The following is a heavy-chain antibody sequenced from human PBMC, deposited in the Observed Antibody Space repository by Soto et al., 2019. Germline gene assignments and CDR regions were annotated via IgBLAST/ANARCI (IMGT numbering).Heavy chain of an antibody. CDR1: GGTISRYS. Sequence: QVQLVQSGAEVKKPGSSVKVSCKASGGTISRYSITGVRQAPGHGLEWIGRVIPIFGIPTYAQKFQGRVTITADESTSTAYMELSSLRSADTDVYYCATEDRDRETGLVPAAIDGMDVWGQGTTVTVSS. J-gene: IGHJ6*02. D-gene: IGHD2-2*01. CDR3: ATEDRDRETGLVPAAIDGMDV. V-gene: IGHV1-69*08. CDR2: VIPIFGIP.